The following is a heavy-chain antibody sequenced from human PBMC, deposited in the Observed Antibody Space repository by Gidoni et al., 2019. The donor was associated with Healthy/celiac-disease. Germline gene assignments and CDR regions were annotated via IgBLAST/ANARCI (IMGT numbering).Heavy chain of an antibody. D-gene: IGHD6-19*01. Sequence: EVQLVESGGGLVKPGGSLSLSCPASDFPSSSYSMNWVRQAPGKGLEWVSSISSSSSYIYYADSVKGRFTISRDNAKNSLYLQMNSLRAEDTAVYYCARDLYSSGPLLQHWGQGTLVTVSS. J-gene: IGHJ1*01. CDR2: ISSSSSYI. CDR3: ARDLYSSGPLLQH. CDR1: DFPSSSYS. V-gene: IGHV3-21*01.